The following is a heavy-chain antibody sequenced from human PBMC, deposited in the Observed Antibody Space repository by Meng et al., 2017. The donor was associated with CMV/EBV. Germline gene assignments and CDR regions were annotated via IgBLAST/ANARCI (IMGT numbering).Heavy chain of an antibody. V-gene: IGHV4-39*01. CDR2: IYYSGST. D-gene: IGHD3-9*01. Sequence: ETLSLTCTVSGGSISSSSYYWGWIRQPPGKGLEWIGSIYYSGSTYYNPSLKSRVTISVDTSKNQFSLKLSSVTAADTAVYYCASTGRLAPYYYYGMDVWGQGTTVTV. J-gene: IGHJ6*02. CDR3: ASTGRLAPYYYYGMDV. CDR1: GGSISSSSYY.